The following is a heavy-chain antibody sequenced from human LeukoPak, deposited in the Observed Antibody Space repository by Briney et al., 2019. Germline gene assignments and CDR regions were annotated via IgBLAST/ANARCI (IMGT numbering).Heavy chain of an antibody. CDR1: GFTFSSYG. Sequence: GGSLRLSCAASGFTFSSYGMPWVRQAPGKGLEWVAVIWYGGSNKYYADSVKGRFTISRDNSKNTLYLQMNSLRAEDTAVYYCARGAYSSGWERNWYFDLWGRGTLVTVSS. V-gene: IGHV3-33*01. J-gene: IGHJ2*01. CDR3: ARGAYSSGWERNWYFDL. D-gene: IGHD6-19*01. CDR2: IWYGGSNK.